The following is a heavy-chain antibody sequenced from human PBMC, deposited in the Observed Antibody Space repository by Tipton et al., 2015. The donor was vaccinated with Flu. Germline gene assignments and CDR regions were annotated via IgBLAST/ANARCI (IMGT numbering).Heavy chain of an antibody. J-gene: IGHJ5*02. CDR2: IHNSGST. CDR3: ARPEYSSSWYGWFDP. CDR1: GGSFSGYY. D-gene: IGHD6-13*01. V-gene: IGHV4-34*01. Sequence: TLSLTCAVYGGSFSGYYWGWIRQPPGKGLEWIGSIHNSGSTYYKSSLKSRVTLSVDTSKNQFSLKLSSVTAADTAVYYCARPEYSSSWYGWFDPWGQGTLVTVSS.